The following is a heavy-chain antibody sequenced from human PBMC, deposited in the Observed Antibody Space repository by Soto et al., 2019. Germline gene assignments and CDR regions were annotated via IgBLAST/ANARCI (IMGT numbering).Heavy chain of an antibody. D-gene: IGHD5-12*01. V-gene: IGHV1-3*01. CDR3: ARVSGYYLPDY. Sequence: ASVKVSCKASGYTFTSYYMHWVRQAPGQGLEWMGWINAGNGNTKYSQKFQGRVTITRDTSASTAYMELSSLRSEDTAVYYCARVSGYYLPDYWGQGTLVTVSS. CDR1: GYTFTSYY. CDR2: INAGNGNT. J-gene: IGHJ4*02.